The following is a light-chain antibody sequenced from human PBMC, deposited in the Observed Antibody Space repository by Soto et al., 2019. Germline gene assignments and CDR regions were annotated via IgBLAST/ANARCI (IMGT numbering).Light chain of an antibody. V-gene: IGKV3-20*01. J-gene: IGKJ4*01. CDR1: QSVSSSY. CDR2: GAS. Sequence: DIVLTQSPCTLSLSPGERATLSCRARQSVSSSYLAWYQQKPGQAPRLLIYGASSRATGIPDRFSGSGSGTDFTLTISSLEPEDFAVYYCQQYGSSPLTFGGGTKVEIK. CDR3: QQYGSSPLT.